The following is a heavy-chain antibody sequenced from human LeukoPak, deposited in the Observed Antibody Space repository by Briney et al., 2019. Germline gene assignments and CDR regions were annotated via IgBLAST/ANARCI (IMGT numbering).Heavy chain of an antibody. CDR1: GGTFSSYA. Sequence: SVKVSCKASGGTFSSYAISWVRQAPGQGLEWMGGIIPIFGTANYAQKFQGRVTITTDESTSTAYMELSSLRSEDTAVYYYARARSNWVDYYYYMDVWGKGTTVTVSS. CDR3: ARARSNWVDYYYYMDV. CDR2: IIPIFGTA. J-gene: IGHJ6*03. D-gene: IGHD7-27*01. V-gene: IGHV1-69*05.